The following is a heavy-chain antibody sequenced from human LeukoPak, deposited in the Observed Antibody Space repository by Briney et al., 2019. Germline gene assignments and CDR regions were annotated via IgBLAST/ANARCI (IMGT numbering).Heavy chain of an antibody. V-gene: IGHV3-74*01. CDR3: ARGNTAMVT. CDR2: INSDGSTT. D-gene: IGHD5-18*01. J-gene: IGHJ4*02. CDR1: GFTFSTYW. Sequence: GGSLRLSCAASGFTFSTYWMHWVRQAPGKGLVWVSRINSDGSTTTYVDSVEGRFTISRDNAKNTLYLQMNSLRAEDTAVYYCARGNTAMVTWGQGTLVTVSS.